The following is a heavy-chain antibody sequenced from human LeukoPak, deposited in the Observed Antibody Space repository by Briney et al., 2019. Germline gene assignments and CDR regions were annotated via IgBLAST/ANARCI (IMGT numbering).Heavy chain of an antibody. CDR2: IYPGDSDT. J-gene: IGHJ5*02. D-gene: IGHD6-13*01. V-gene: IGHV5-51*01. CDR1: GSSFTSYW. Sequence: ESLKISCTASGSSFTSYWVAWVRPMPGKGLEWMGIIYPGDSDTRYSPSFQGQVTISADNSLNTAYLQWSSLKASDTAMYYCARGYTSTWTPNWLDPWGQGTLVTVSS. CDR3: ARGYTSTWTPNWLDP.